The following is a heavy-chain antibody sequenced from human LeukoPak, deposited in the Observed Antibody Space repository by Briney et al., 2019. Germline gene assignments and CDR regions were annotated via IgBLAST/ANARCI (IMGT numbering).Heavy chain of an antibody. V-gene: IGHV3-21*01. CDR3: ARSGSGWQSGHDAFDI. Sequence: GGSLRLSCATSGFIFSNYEMNWVRQAPGKGLEWVSSISSSSSYIYYADSVKGRVTISRDNAKNSLYLQMNSLRAEDTAVYYCARSGSGWQSGHDAFDIWGQGTMVTVSS. J-gene: IGHJ3*02. CDR2: ISSSSSYI. CDR1: GFIFSNYE. D-gene: IGHD6-19*01.